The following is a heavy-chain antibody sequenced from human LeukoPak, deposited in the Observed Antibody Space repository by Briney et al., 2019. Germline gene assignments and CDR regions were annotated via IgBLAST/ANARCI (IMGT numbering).Heavy chain of an antibody. CDR1: GYTFTSYG. Sequence: ASVKVSWKASGYTFTSYGISWVRQAPGQGLEWMGWISAYNGNTNYAQKLQGRVTMTTDTSTSTAYMELRSLRSDDTAVYYCARQVRAAMVPSALALGYWGQGTLVTVSS. CDR3: ARQVRAAMVPSALALGY. CDR2: ISAYNGNT. V-gene: IGHV1-18*01. J-gene: IGHJ4*02. D-gene: IGHD5-18*01.